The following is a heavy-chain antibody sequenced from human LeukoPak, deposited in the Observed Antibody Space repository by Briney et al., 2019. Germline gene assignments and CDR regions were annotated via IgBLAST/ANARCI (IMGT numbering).Heavy chain of an antibody. CDR3: ARGPNSNWSGLDF. J-gene: IGHJ4*02. CDR1: GFSFSGHW. D-gene: IGHD6-6*01. CDR2: ISPTGSTT. V-gene: IGHV3-74*01. Sequence: VGSLRLSCTASGFSFSGHWMHCACQLPGEGVFWVSRISPTGSTTSYADSVKGRFTVSRDNAKNTLYLQVNNLRAEDTAVYYCARGPNSNWSGLDFWGQGTLLTVSS.